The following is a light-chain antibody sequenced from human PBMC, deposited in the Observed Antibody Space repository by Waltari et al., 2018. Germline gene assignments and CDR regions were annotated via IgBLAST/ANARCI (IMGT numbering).Light chain of an antibody. CDR3: QQRSTWPWT. CDR1: QGVSSY. CDR2: DTS. V-gene: IGKV3D-11*01. J-gene: IGKJ1*01. Sequence: EIVLTQSPATLSLSPGERATLSCRASQGVSSYLAWYQQKPGQAPRLRIYDTSNRATGIPARFSGSGPGPDFTLTISSLEPEDFAVYYCQQRSTWPWTFGQGTKVEIK.